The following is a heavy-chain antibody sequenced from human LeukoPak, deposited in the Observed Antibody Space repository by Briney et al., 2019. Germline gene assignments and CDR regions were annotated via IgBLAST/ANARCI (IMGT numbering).Heavy chain of an antibody. V-gene: IGHV1-18*04. CDR3: ARSRAYYDILTGYPHLDAFDI. CDR2: ISAYNGNT. D-gene: IGHD3-9*01. CDR1: GYTFTSYG. J-gene: IGHJ3*02. Sequence: GASVKVSRKASGYTFTSYGISWVRQAPGQGLEWMGWISAYNGNTNYAQKLQGRVTMTTDTSTSTAYMELRSLRSDDTAVYYCARSRAYYDILTGYPHLDAFDIWGQGTMVTVSS.